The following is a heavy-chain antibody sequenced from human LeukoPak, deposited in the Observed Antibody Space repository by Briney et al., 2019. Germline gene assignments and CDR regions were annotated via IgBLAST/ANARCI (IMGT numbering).Heavy chain of an antibody. D-gene: IGHD3-22*01. CDR2: ISGSGGST. Sequence: GGSLRLSCAASGFTFSSYAMSWVRQAPGKGLEWVSAISGSGGSTYYADSVKGRFTISRDNSKNTLYLQMNSLRAEDTAVYYCAKGVNGYYDSSGYYDYWGQGTLVTVSS. J-gene: IGHJ4*02. CDR3: AKGVNGYYDSSGYYDY. CDR1: GFTFSSYA. V-gene: IGHV3-23*01.